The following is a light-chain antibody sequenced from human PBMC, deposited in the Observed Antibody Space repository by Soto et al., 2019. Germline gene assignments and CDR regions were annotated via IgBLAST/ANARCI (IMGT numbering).Light chain of an antibody. V-gene: IGLV2-14*01. CDR2: GVS. CDR1: ISDFVVYNY. CDR3: RSNTISSAIKA. J-gene: IGLJ1*01. Sequence: QSVLTQPASGSGSPGQSITISCTGTISDFVVYNYVSWYQQHPGKAPKLMIYGVSNRPSGVSNRFSGSKSGNTASLTISGLQADDEAEYYCRSNTISSAIKAFATGAKVTVL.